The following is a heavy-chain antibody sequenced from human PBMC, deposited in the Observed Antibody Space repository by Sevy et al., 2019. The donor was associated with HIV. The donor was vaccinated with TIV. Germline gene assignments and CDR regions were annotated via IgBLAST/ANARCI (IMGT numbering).Heavy chain of an antibody. J-gene: IGHJ3*02. CDR3: ARSIALYAFDI. CDR2: INPNSGGT. Sequence: ASVKVSCKASGYTFTGYYMHWVRQAPGQGLEWMGWINPNSGGTNYAQKFQGWVTMTRETSISTAYMELSRLRSDDTAVYYGARSIALYAFDIWGQGTMVTVSS. D-gene: IGHD3-10*02. V-gene: IGHV1-2*04. CDR1: GYTFTGYY.